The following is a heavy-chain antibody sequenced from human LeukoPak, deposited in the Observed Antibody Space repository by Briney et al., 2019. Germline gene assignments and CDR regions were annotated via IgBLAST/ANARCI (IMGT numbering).Heavy chain of an antibody. V-gene: IGHV1-2*02. CDR1: GYTFTGYY. CDR2: INPNSGGT. J-gene: IGHJ6*02. Sequence: ASVKVSCKASGYTFTGYYMHWVRQAPGQGLEWMGWINPNSGGTNYEQKFQGRVTMTRDTSISTAYMELSRLRSDDTAVYYCARDLIQLAYYYGMDVWGQGTTVTVSS. D-gene: IGHD5-18*01. CDR3: ARDLIQLAYYYGMDV.